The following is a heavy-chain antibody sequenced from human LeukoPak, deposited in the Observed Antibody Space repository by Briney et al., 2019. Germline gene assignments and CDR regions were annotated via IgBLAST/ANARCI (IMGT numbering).Heavy chain of an antibody. Sequence: SETLSLTCAVYGGSFSDYYWSWVRQPPGKGLEWIGEIHHREGTNYNSSLKSRLTISIDMSKNQFSLRLNSVTAADTAVYYCARHPGGDYYDSSGYYLDYWGQGPLVTVSS. D-gene: IGHD3-22*01. CDR2: IHHREGT. CDR3: ARHPGGDYYDSSGYYLDY. CDR1: GGSFSDYY. J-gene: IGHJ4*02. V-gene: IGHV4-34*01.